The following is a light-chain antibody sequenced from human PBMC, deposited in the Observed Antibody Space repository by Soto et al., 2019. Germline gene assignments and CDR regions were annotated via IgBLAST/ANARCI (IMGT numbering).Light chain of an antibody. J-gene: IGKJ1*01. Sequence: DIQMTQSPSTLSASVGDRVTITCRASQSISPWLAWYQQIPGEAPKLLIYKASSLESWVPSRFSGSGSGTEFTLTISSLQPDDVAPYYCQQYANYWTFGQGTKVEIK. CDR3: QQYANYWT. V-gene: IGKV1-5*03. CDR2: KAS. CDR1: QSISPW.